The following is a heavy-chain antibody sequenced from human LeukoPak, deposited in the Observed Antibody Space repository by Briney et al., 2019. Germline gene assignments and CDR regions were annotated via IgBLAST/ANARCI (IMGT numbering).Heavy chain of an antibody. V-gene: IGHV3-48*04. D-gene: IGHD2-21*02. CDR2: ISSSSSTI. Sequence: PGGSLRLSCAASGFTFSSYSMNWVRQAPGKGLEWVSYISSSSSTIYYADSVKGRFTISRDNAKNSLYLQMNSLRAEDTAVYYCARVQAYCGGDCYFPPYYFDYWGQGTLVTVSS. CDR1: GFTFSSYS. J-gene: IGHJ4*02. CDR3: ARVQAYCGGDCYFPPYYFDY.